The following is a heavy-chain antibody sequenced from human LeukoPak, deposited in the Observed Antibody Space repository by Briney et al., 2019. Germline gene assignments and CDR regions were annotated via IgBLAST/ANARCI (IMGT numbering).Heavy chain of an antibody. J-gene: IGHJ4*02. Sequence: ASVKVSCKASGYTFTGYYMHWVRQAPGQGLEWMGWINPNSGGTNYAQKFQGRVTMTRDTSISTAYMELSRLRSDDTAVYYCARSLIYCSGGSCQFDYWGQGALVTVSS. CDR2: INPNSGGT. CDR3: ARSLIYCSGGSCQFDY. V-gene: IGHV1-2*02. D-gene: IGHD2-15*01. CDR1: GYTFTGYY.